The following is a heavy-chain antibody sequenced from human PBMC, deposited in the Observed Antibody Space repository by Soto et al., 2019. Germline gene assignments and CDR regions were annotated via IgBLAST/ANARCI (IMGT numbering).Heavy chain of an antibody. CDR2: IYHSGST. J-gene: IGHJ4*02. CDR3: ARGNDYGDFLDY. Sequence: PSETLSLTCAVSGGSISSGGYSWSWIRQPPGKGLEWIGYIYHSGSTYYNTSLKSRVTISVDRSKNQFSLKLSSVSAADTAVYYCARGNDYGDFLDYWGQGTLVTVSS. CDR1: GGSISSGGYS. V-gene: IGHV4-30-2*01. D-gene: IGHD4-17*01.